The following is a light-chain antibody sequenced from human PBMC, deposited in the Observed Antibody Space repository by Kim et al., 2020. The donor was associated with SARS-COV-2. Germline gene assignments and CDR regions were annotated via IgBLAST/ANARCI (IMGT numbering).Light chain of an antibody. CDR2: KDS. V-gene: IGLV3-25*03. CDR1: ALPKQY. J-gene: IGLJ3*02. Sequence: PGQTARITCSEDALPKQYAYWYQQKPGQAPVLVIYKDSERPSGIPERFSGSSSGTTVTLTISGVQAEDEADYYCQSADSSGTPNWVFGGGTQLTVL. CDR3: QSADSSGTPNWV.